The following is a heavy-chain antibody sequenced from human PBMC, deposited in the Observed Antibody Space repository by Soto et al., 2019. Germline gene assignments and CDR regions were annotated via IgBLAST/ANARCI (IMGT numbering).Heavy chain of an antibody. D-gene: IGHD3-16*01. CDR3: ARDVMMTFGGMGFFDL. J-gene: IGHJ2*01. CDR2: ISDSGST. V-gene: IGHV4-31*11. Sequence: QVQLQESGPGLVKPSQTLSLNCAVSGGSLSSGGSHWSWIRQHPEKGLEWIGDISDSGSTDYNPSLKSRVTISVDTSKNNFSLRLTSVTAADTAVYYCARDVMMTFGGMGFFDLWGRDTLVIVSS. CDR1: GGSLSSGGSH.